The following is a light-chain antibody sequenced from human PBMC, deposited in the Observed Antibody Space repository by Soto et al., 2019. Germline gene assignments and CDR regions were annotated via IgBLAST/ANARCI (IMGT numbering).Light chain of an antibody. CDR2: GAS. V-gene: IGKV3-15*01. CDR3: QQYNNWPLT. Sequence: EIVMTQSPATLSVSPGGRATLSCRASQSVSSDLAWYQQKPGQAPRLLLYGASTRATGIPARFSGSGSGTEFTLTISSLQSEDFAVYYCQQYNNWPLTFGGGTKVDIK. J-gene: IGKJ4*01. CDR1: QSVSSD.